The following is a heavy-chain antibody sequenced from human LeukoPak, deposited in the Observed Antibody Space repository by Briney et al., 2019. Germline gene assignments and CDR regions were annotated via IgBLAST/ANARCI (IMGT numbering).Heavy chain of an antibody. V-gene: IGHV3-72*01. Sequence: GGSLRHSCAASGFTFSDHYMDWVRQAPGKGLEWIGRTGNKANNYPTEYAASVKGRFTISRDDSKNSLYLQMNSLKTEDTAVYYCTLYYNAFDIWGQGTMVTVSS. CDR1: GFTFSDHY. J-gene: IGHJ3*02. CDR3: TLYYNAFDI. CDR2: TGNKANNYPT. D-gene: IGHD3-10*01.